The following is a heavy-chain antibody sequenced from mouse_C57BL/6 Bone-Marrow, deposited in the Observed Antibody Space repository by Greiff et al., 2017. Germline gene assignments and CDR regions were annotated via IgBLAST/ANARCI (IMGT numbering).Heavy chain of an antibody. CDR2: ISDGGSYT. D-gene: IGHD1-1*01. J-gene: IGHJ1*03. CDR1: GFTFSSYA. CDR3: ARALYYYGSSYVLYFDV. V-gene: IGHV5-4*03. Sequence: EVKVVESGGGLVKPGGSLKLSCAASGFTFSSYAMSWVRQTPEKRLEWVATISDGGSYTYYPDNVKGRFTISRDNAKNNLYLQMSHLKSEDTAMYYCARALYYYGSSYVLYFDVWGTGTTVTVSS.